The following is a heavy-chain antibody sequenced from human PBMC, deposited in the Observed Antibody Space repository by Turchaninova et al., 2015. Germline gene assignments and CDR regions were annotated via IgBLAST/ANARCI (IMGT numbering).Heavy chain of an antibody. CDR1: GFTFSSYS. Sequence: AASGFTFSSYSMNWVRQAPGKGLEWVSYFSSSSSTIYYADSVKGRFTISRDNAKNSLYLQMNSLRVEDTVVYYCASWHSGSYPEDAFDIWGQGTMVTVSS. V-gene: IGHV3-48*01. D-gene: IGHD1-26*01. CDR2: FSSSSSTI. J-gene: IGHJ3*02. CDR3: ASWHSGSYPEDAFDI.